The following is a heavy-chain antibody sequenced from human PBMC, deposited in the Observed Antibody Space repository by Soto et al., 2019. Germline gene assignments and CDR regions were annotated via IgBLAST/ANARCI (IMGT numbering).Heavy chain of an antibody. CDR1: GGSISSSSYY. V-gene: IGHV4-39*01. J-gene: IGHJ3*02. D-gene: IGHD6-13*01. CDR3: ARTGYSSSWYGDAFDI. Sequence: QLQLQESGPGLVKPSETLSLTCTVSGGSISSSSYYWGWIRQPPGKGLEWIGSIYYSGSTYYNPSRKSRVTISVDTSKNLFSLKLSSVTAADTAVYYCARTGYSSSWYGDAFDIWGQGTMVTVSS. CDR2: IYYSGST.